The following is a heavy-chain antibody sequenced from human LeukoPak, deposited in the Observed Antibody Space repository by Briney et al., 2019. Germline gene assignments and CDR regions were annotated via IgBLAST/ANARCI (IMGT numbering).Heavy chain of an antibody. V-gene: IGHV3-33*01. Sequence: PGRSLRPSCAASGFTFSSYGMHWVRQAPGKGLEWVAVIWYDGSNKYYADSVKGRFTISRDNSKNTLYLQMNSLRAEDTAVYYCATTGYSSGWYFDYWGQGTLVTVSS. J-gene: IGHJ4*02. CDR1: GFTFSSYG. CDR3: ATTGYSSGWYFDY. CDR2: IWYDGSNK. D-gene: IGHD6-19*01.